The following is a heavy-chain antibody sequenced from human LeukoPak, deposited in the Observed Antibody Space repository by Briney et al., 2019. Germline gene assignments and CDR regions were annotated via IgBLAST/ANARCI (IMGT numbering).Heavy chain of an antibody. CDR2: IYYSGST. V-gene: IGHV4-59*01. CDR3: AREGYSGETDY. Sequence: SETLSLTCTASGGSISSYYWSWIRQPPGKGLEWIGYIYYSGSTNYNPSLKSRVTISVDTSKNQFSLKLSSVTAADTAVYYCAREGYSGETDYWGQGTLVTVSS. J-gene: IGHJ4*02. CDR1: GGSISSYY. D-gene: IGHD1-26*01.